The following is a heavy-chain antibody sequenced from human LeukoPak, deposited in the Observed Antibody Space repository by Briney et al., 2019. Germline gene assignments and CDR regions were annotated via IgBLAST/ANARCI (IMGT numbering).Heavy chain of an antibody. CDR2: IYYSRST. CDR1: AGSVSSGSYY. J-gene: IGHJ4*02. CDR3: ARGVAAAGRSGYYFDY. Sequence: SETLSLTCTVSAGSVSSGSYYWSWIRQPPGKGLEWIGYIYYSRSTNYNPSLKRRVTISVVTSKNQFSLKLSSVTAADTAVYYCARGVAAAGRSGYYFDYWGQGTLVTVSS. D-gene: IGHD6-13*01. V-gene: IGHV4-61*01.